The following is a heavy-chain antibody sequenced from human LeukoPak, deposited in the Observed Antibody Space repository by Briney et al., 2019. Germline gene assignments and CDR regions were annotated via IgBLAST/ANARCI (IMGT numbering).Heavy chain of an antibody. D-gene: IGHD6-13*01. CDR2: INGGGDIT. Sequence: GGSLRLSCEGSRYSFDSYAMTWVRQAPGKGLEWVSSINGGGDITYYAESVKGRFTVSRDNSKNTQFLQMNSLRAEDTAVFYCAKRYGDSTGWFFDFWGQGSLVTVSS. CDR3: AKRYGDSTGWFFDF. J-gene: IGHJ4*02. CDR1: RYSFDSYA. V-gene: IGHV3-23*01.